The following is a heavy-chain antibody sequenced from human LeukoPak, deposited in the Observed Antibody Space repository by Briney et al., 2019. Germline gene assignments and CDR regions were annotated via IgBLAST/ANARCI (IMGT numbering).Heavy chain of an antibody. CDR3: ARGGMLQDDAFDI. CDR2: ITTSSNSI. D-gene: IGHD1-26*01. CDR1: GFTFSSYT. J-gene: IGHJ3*02. Sequence: GGSLRLSCAASGFTFSSYTMNWVRQAPGKGLEWVSSITTSSNSIYYADSVKGRFTISRDNAKNSLYLQMNSLRAEDTAVYYCARGGMLQDDAFDIWGQGTMVTVSS. V-gene: IGHV3-21*01.